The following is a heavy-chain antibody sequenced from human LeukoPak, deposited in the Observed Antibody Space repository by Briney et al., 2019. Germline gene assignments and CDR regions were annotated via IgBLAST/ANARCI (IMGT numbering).Heavy chain of an antibody. CDR2: ISGVDGST. D-gene: IGHD7-27*01. J-gene: IGHJ4*02. Sequence: PGGSLRLSCAASGLTFSIYAMSWVRQAPGKGLEWVAAISGVDGSTYYADSVKGRFTISRDISKNTLYLQMNRLRAEDTAVYYCAKVGRLTDFDYWGQGTLVTVSS. CDR3: AKVGRLTDFDY. V-gene: IGHV3-23*01. CDR1: GLTFSIYA.